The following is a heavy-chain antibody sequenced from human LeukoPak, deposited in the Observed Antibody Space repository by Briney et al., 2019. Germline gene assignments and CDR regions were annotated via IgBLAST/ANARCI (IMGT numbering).Heavy chain of an antibody. CDR3: ARGRRFTYSSSWYNY. CDR1: GGSISSYY. V-gene: IGHV4-59*01. CDR2: IYYSGST. D-gene: IGHD6-13*01. Sequence: SETLSLTCTVSGGSISSYYWSWIRQPPGKGLEWIGYIYYSGSTNYNPSLRSRVTISVDTSKNQFSLKLSSVTAADTAVYYCARGRRFTYSSSWYNYWGQGTLVTVSS. J-gene: IGHJ4*02.